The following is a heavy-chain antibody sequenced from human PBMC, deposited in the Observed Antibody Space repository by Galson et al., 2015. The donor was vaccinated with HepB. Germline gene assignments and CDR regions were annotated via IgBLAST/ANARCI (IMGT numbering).Heavy chain of an antibody. CDR1: GGSISSSSYY. Sequence: ETLSLTCTVCGGSISSSSYYWGWIRQPPGKGLEWIGSIYYSGSTYYNPSLKSRVTISVDTSKNQFSLKLSSVTAADTAVYYCARRGYIRNSYYFDYWGQGTLVTVSS. CDR2: IYYSGST. J-gene: IGHJ4*02. V-gene: IGHV4-39*01. D-gene: IGHD5-18*01. CDR3: ARRGYIRNSYYFDY.